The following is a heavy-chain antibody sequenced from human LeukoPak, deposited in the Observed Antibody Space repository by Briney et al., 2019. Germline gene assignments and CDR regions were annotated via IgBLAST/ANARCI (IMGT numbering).Heavy chain of an antibody. V-gene: IGHV4-59*08. CDR1: GGSISSYY. Sequence: ASETLSLTCTVSGGSISSYYWSWIRQPPGKGLEWIGYIYYSGSTDYSPSLKSRVTISVDTSKNQFSLKLSSVTAADTAVYYCAATRYNWNDPGYYFDYWGQGTLVTVSS. CDR2: IYYSGST. CDR3: AATRYNWNDPGYYFDY. D-gene: IGHD1-20*01. J-gene: IGHJ4*02.